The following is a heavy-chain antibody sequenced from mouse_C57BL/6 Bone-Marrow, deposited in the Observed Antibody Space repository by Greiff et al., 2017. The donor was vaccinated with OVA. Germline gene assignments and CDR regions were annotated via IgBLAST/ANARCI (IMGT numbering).Heavy chain of an antibody. J-gene: IGHJ3*01. V-gene: IGHV1-81*01. CDR2: IYPRSGNT. CDR3: AREGHYGSRFAY. CDR1: GYTFTSYG. Sequence: VKLQESGAELARPGASVKLSCKASGYTFTSYGISWVKQRTGQGLEWIGEIYPRSGNTYYNEKFKGKATLTADKSSSTAYMELRSLTSEDSAVYFCAREGHYGSRFAYWGQGTLVTVSA. D-gene: IGHD1-1*01.